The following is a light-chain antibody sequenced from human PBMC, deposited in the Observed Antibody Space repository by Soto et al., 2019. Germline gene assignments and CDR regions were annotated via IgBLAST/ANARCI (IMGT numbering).Light chain of an antibody. CDR2: GAS. CDR1: QSVRSSY. J-gene: IGKJ1*01. Sequence: EIVLTQSPATLSLSPGERATLSCRASQSVRSSYLAWYQQQPGQAPRLLIHGASRRATGIPDRFSGSGSGTDFTLTINRLEPEDFAVYFCQQYGDMWTFGQGTKVDIK. CDR3: QQYGDMWT. V-gene: IGKV3-20*01.